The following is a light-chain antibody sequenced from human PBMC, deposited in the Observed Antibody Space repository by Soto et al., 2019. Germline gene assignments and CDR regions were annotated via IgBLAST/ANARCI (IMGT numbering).Light chain of an antibody. CDR2: GAS. CDR1: QSVSSN. Sequence: EIVMTQSPGTLSVSPGESATLSCRASQSVSSNLAWFQQKPGQAPRLLIYGASTRATGIPSRFSGSGSGREFTVTISSLQSEDSAIDYCQQYDKRPGTFGQGTKLEIK. CDR3: QQYDKRPGT. J-gene: IGKJ1*01. V-gene: IGKV3-15*01.